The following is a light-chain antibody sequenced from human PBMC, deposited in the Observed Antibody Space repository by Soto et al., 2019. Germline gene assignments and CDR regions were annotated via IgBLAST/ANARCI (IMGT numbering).Light chain of an antibody. Sequence: QSALTQPRSVSGSPGQSVTISCTGASGDIGGYNYVSWYQHHPGKAPKLIIFDVNKRPSGVPDRFSGSKSGNTASLTISGLQPEDEADYYCCSYAGSYSYVFGTGTKLTVL. CDR2: DVN. J-gene: IGLJ1*01. V-gene: IGLV2-11*01. CDR3: CSYAGSYSYV. CDR1: SGDIGGYNY.